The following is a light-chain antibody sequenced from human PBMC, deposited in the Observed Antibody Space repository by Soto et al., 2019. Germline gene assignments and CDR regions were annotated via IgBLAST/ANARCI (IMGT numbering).Light chain of an antibody. V-gene: IGLV1-44*01. Sequence: QSVLTQPPSASGTPGQRVTIFCSGSSPNIGKSYVYWYQQLPGTAPKLLIHNNNRRPSGVPDRFSGSKSGTSASLAISGLQSEDEADYYCAAWDDSLNGWVFGGGTKLTVL. CDR2: NNN. CDR1: SPNIGKSY. J-gene: IGLJ3*02. CDR3: AAWDDSLNGWV.